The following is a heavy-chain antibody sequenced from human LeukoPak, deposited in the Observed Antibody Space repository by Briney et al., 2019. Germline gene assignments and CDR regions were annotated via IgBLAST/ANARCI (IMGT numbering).Heavy chain of an antibody. CDR1: GYSFIGYG. V-gene: IGHV1-2*02. CDR2: INPNNGGT. Sequence: ASVKVSCKASGYSFIGYGISWVRQAPGQGLEWMGWINPNNGGTNYAQKFQGRVTMTRDTSISTAYMELSRLTSDDTAVYYCARGRGTTSSNFDYWGQGTLVTVSS. D-gene: IGHD2-2*01. J-gene: IGHJ4*02. CDR3: ARGRGTTSSNFDY.